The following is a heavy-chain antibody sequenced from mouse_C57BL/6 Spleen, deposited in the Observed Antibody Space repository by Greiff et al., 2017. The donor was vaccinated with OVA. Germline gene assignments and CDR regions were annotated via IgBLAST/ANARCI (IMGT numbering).Heavy chain of an antibody. CDR3: TGSITTVVAYYFDY. CDR1: GYTFTSYW. CDR2: IYPGNSDT. V-gene: IGHV1-5*01. D-gene: IGHD1-1*01. Sequence: EVQRVESGTVLARPGASVKMSCKTSGYTFTSYWMHWVKQRPGQGLEWIGAIYPGNSDTSYNQKFKGKAKLTAVTSASTAYMELSSLTNEDSAVYYCTGSITTVVAYYFDYWGQGTTLTVSS. J-gene: IGHJ2*01.